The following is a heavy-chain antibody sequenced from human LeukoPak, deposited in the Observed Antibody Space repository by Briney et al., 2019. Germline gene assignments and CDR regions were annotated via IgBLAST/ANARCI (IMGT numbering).Heavy chain of an antibody. Sequence: GGSLRLSCAASGFTFSSYAMSWVRQAPGKGLEWVAFIRYDGSNKYYADSVKGRFTISRDNSKNTLYLQMNSLRAEDTAVYYCAKVTSGEWLLYNWGQGTLVTVSS. CDR2: IRYDGSNK. CDR1: GFTFSSYA. CDR3: AKVTSGEWLLYN. V-gene: IGHV3-30*02. D-gene: IGHD3-3*01. J-gene: IGHJ4*02.